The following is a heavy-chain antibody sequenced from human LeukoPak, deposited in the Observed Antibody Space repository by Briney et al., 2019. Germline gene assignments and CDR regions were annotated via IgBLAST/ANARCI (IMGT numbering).Heavy chain of an antibody. Sequence: SETLSLTCTVSGGSISSYYWSWIRQPPGKGLEWIGYIYYSGSTNYNPSLKSRVTISVDTSKNQFSLKLSSVTAADTAVYYCAGEGHGSGTRFFCYWGQGTLVTVSS. D-gene: IGHD3-10*01. CDR3: AGEGHGSGTRFFCY. CDR1: GGSISSYY. CDR2: IYYSGST. V-gene: IGHV4-59*01. J-gene: IGHJ4*02.